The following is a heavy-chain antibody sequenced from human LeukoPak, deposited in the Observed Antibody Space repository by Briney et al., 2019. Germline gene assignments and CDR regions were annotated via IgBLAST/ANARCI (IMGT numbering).Heavy chain of an antibody. D-gene: IGHD3-22*01. Sequence: GGSLRLSCAASGFTFSNAWMSWVRQAPGKGLEWVGRIKSKTDGGTTDYAAPVKGRFTISRDDSKNTLYLQMNSLKTEDTAVYYCTTYIDRYYYDSSGYPAHWGQGTLVTVSS. J-gene: IGHJ4*02. CDR2: IKSKTDGGTT. CDR3: TTYIDRYYYDSSGYPAH. V-gene: IGHV3-15*01. CDR1: GFTFSNAW.